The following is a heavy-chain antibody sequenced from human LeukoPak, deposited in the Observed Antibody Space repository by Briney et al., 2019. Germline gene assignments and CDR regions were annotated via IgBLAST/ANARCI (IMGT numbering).Heavy chain of an antibody. D-gene: IGHD5-12*01. Sequence: GRSLRLSCAASGFTFDDYAMHWVRQAPGKGLEWVSGISWNSGSIGYADSVKGRFTISRDNAKNSLYLQMNSLRAEDTALYYCAKARGGTYSGYDYWGQGTLVTVSS. CDR1: GFTFDDYA. J-gene: IGHJ4*02. V-gene: IGHV3-9*01. CDR2: ISWNSGSI. CDR3: AKARGGTYSGYDY.